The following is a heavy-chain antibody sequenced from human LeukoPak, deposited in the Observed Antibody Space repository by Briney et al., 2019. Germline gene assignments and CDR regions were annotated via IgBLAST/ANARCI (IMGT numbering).Heavy chain of an antibody. Sequence: GGSLRLSCAASGFTFSSYWMHWVRQALGKGLVWVTRISADGSFTLYADSVKGRFTISRDNAKNTLYLQMNSLRAEDTAVYYCATANSGPDIWGQGTTVTVSS. V-gene: IGHV3-74*01. J-gene: IGHJ3*02. CDR2: ISADGSFT. D-gene: IGHD1-1*01. CDR3: ATANSGPDI. CDR1: GFTFSSYW.